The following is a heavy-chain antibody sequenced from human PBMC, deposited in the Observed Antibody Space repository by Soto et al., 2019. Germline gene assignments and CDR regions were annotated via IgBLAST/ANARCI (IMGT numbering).Heavy chain of an antibody. V-gene: IGHV1-8*01. CDR3: ARCSYDILTGSPDMDV. CDR2: MNPNSGKP. D-gene: IGHD3-9*01. Sequence: QVQLVQSGAEVKPPGASVKVSCKASGYSFSNYDINWVRQATGQGLEWMGWMNPNSGKPDYAQKFQGRLTMTRDTSIGTAYMELSSLRSEDTAVYYCARCSYDILTGSPDMDVWGRGTTVTVSS. J-gene: IGHJ6*03. CDR1: GYSFSNYD.